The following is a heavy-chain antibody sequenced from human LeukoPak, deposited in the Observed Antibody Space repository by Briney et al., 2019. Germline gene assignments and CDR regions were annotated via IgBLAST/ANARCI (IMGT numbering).Heavy chain of an antibody. Sequence: PSETLSLTCAVYGGSSSGYYWSWIRQPPGKGLEWIGEINHSGSTNYNPSLKSRVTISVDTSKNQFSLKLSSVTAADTAVYYCARANWAYGGNYDYWGQGTLVTVSS. CDR2: INHSGST. J-gene: IGHJ4*02. V-gene: IGHV4-34*01. CDR3: ARANWAYGGNYDY. D-gene: IGHD4-23*01. CDR1: GGSSSGYY.